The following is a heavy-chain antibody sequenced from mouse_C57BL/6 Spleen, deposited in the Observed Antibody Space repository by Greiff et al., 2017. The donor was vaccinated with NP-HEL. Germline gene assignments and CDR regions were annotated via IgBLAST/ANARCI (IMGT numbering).Heavy chain of an antibody. J-gene: IGHJ2*01. V-gene: IGHV1-15*01. Sequence: QVQLQQSGAELVRPGASVTLSCKASGYTFTDYEMHWVKQTPVHGLEWIGAIDPETGGTAYNQKFKGKAILTADKSSSTAYMELRSLTSEDSAVYYCTRPPHDYGSSHFDYWGQGTTLTVSS. D-gene: IGHD1-1*01. CDR1: GYTFTDYE. CDR2: IDPETGGT. CDR3: TRPPHDYGSSHFDY.